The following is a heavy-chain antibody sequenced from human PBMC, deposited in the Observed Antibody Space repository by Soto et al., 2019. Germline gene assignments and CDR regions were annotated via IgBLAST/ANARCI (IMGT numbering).Heavy chain of an antibody. D-gene: IGHD2-2*01. CDR3: AKEPQYCSSTSCFDNWFDP. J-gene: IGHJ5*02. CDR2: ISGSGGST. Sequence: VGSLRLSCAASGFTFSSYAMSWVRQAPGKGLEWVSAISGSGGSTYYADSVKGRFTISRDNSKNTLYLQMNSLRAEDTAVYYCAKEPQYCSSTSCFDNWFDPWGQGTLVTVSS. CDR1: GFTFSSYA. V-gene: IGHV3-23*01.